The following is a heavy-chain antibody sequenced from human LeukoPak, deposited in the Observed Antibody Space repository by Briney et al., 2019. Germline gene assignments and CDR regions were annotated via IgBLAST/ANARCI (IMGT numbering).Heavy chain of an antibody. D-gene: IGHD2-2*03. CDR3: AREVLDFDY. V-gene: IGHV4-38-2*02. CDR2: IYHSGST. CDR1: GYSISIGYY. J-gene: IGHJ4*02. Sequence: SETLSLTCAVSGYSISIGYYWGWTRQPPGKGLEWIGSIYHSGSTYYNPSLKSRVTISVDTSKNQFSLKLSSVTAADTAVYYCAREVLDFDYWGQGTLVTVSS.